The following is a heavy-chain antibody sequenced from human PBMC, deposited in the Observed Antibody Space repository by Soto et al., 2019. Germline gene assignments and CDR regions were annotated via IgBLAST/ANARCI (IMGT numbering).Heavy chain of an antibody. J-gene: IGHJ4*01. Sequence: SXKVSCKASGYTXVTYGMNWVPQAPGQGLEWMGCISAYNGNTKYAQNLQGRVTMTTDASTSTDYMEMRSLRSDDTAVYYCARHLHRSGSHDNDYWGPGTLVTVYS. CDR3: ARHLHRSGSHDNDY. V-gene: IGHV1-18*01. CDR1: GYTXVTYG. D-gene: IGHD3-10*01. CDR2: ISAYNGNT.